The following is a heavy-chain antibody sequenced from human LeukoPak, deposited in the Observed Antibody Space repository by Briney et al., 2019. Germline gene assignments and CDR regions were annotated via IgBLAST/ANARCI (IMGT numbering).Heavy chain of an antibody. CDR3: ARGDSSGSYYNWFDP. CDR1: GGSFSGYY. Sequence: PSETLSLTCAVYGGSFSGYYWSWIRQPPGKGLEWIGEINHSGSTNYNPSLKSRVIISVDTSKNQFSLKLSSVTAADTAVYYCARGDSSGSYYNWFDPWGQGTLVTVSS. V-gene: IGHV4-34*01. J-gene: IGHJ5*02. CDR2: INHSGST. D-gene: IGHD3-10*01.